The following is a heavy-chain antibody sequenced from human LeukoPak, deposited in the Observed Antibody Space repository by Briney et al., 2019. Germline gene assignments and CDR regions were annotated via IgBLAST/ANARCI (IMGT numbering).Heavy chain of an antibody. J-gene: IGHJ4*02. V-gene: IGHV3-23*01. D-gene: IGHD3-3*01. Sequence: PGGSLRLSCAASGFTFSSYAMSWVRQAPGKGLEWVSAISGSGGSTYYADSVKGRFTISRDNSKNTLYLQMNSLRAEDTAVYYCAKDAPLSLEWLFSPVISADYWGQGTLVTVSS. CDR3: AKDAPLSLEWLFSPVISADY. CDR1: GFTFSSYA. CDR2: ISGSGGST.